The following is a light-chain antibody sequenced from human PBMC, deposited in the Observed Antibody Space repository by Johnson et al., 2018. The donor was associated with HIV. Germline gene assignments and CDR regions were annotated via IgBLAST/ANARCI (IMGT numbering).Light chain of an antibody. CDR1: SSNIGNNY. CDR3: ATWDSSLTTGGV. Sequence: QSLLTQPPSVSAAPGQKVTISCSGSSSNIGNNYVSWYQQLPETAPKLLIYKNDKRPSGIPDRFSGSKSGTSATLGITGLQTGDEADYYCATWDSSLTTGGVFGSGTKVTVL. CDR2: KND. V-gene: IGLV1-51*02. J-gene: IGLJ1*01.